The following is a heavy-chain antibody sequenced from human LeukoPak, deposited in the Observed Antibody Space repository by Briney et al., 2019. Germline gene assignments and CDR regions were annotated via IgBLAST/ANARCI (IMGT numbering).Heavy chain of an antibody. CDR2: ISTSSSYI. CDR1: GFTFSSYT. D-gene: IGHD4-17*01. J-gene: IGHJ4*02. CDR3: ARGGSTTTMTTDFDY. Sequence: PGGSLRLSCAASGFTFSSYTMHWVRQAPGKGLEWVSCISTSSSYIYYADSVKGRFTISRDNAKNSLYLKMNSLRAEDTAVYYCARGGSTTTMTTDFDYWGQGTLVTVSS. V-gene: IGHV3-21*01.